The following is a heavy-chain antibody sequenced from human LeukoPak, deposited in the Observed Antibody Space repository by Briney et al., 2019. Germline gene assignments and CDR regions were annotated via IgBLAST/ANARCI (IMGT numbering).Heavy chain of an antibody. CDR1: GFTFSSYG. Sequence: SGGSLRLSCAASGFTFSSYGMHWVRQAPGKGLEWVAVIWYDGSNKYYADSVKGRFTISRDNSKNTLYLQMNSLRAEDTAVYYCAKDNLWTGTIGSSFQHWGQGTLVTVSS. CDR2: IWYDGSNK. J-gene: IGHJ1*01. V-gene: IGHV3-33*06. D-gene: IGHD1-7*01. CDR3: AKDNLWTGTIGSSFQH.